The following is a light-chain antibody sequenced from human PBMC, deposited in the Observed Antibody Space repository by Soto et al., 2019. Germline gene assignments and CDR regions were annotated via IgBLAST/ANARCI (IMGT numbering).Light chain of an antibody. CDR2: LNSDGSH. CDR1: SGHSTYA. J-gene: IGLJ3*02. V-gene: IGLV4-69*01. Sequence: QSVLTQSPSASASLGASVKLTCTLSSGHSTYAIAWHQQQPEKGPRYLMKLNSDGSHSKGDGIPDRFSGSSSGAERYLTISSLQSEDEADSYCQTWGTGIRVFGGGTKLTVL. CDR3: QTWGTGIRV.